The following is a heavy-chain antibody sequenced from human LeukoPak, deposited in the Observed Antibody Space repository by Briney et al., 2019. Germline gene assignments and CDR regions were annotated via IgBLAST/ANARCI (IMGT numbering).Heavy chain of an antibody. CDR2: INPNSGGT. Sequence: ASVKVSCKASGYTFTGYYMHWVRQAPGQGLEWMGWINPNSGGTNYAQKFQGRVTMTRDTSISTAYMELSRLRSDDTAVYYCARVDSSIWYGWFDPWGQGTLVTVSS. J-gene: IGHJ5*02. V-gene: IGHV1-2*02. CDR1: GYTFTGYY. CDR3: ARVDSSIWYGWFDP. D-gene: IGHD6-13*01.